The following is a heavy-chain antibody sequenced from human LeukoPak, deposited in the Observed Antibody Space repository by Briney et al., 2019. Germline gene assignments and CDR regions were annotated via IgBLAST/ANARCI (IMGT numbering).Heavy chain of an antibody. V-gene: IGHV4-30-4*01. CDR1: GGSISSGDYY. D-gene: IGHD6-13*01. Sequence: SETLSLTCTVSGGSISSGDYYWSWIRQPPGKGLEWIGYIYYSGSTYYNPSLKGRVTISVDTSKNQFSLKLSSVTAADTAVYYCARYSSSWYIFPYYFDYWGQGTLVTVSS. CDR3: ARYSSSWYIFPYYFDY. CDR2: IYYSGST. J-gene: IGHJ4*02.